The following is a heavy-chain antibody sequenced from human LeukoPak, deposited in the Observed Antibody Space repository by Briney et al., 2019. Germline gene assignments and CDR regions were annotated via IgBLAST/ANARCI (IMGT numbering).Heavy chain of an antibody. CDR1: GGSISSGSYY. D-gene: IGHD1-26*01. Sequence: SETLSLTCTVSGGSISSGSYYWSWIRQPAGKGLEWIGRIYTSGSTNYNPSLKSRVTISVDTSKNQFSLKLSSVTAADTAVYYCAREPLLAFPRYSGSYVDCWGQGTLVTVSS. CDR3: AREPLLAFPRYSGSYVDC. CDR2: IYTSGST. V-gene: IGHV4-61*02. J-gene: IGHJ4*02.